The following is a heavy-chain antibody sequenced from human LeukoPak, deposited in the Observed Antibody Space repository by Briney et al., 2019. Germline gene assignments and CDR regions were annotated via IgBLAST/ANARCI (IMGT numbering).Heavy chain of an antibody. CDR2: ISSSSSYI. J-gene: IGHJ4*02. Sequence: GGSLRLSCAASGFTFSSHSMNWVRQAPGKGLEWVSSISSSSSYIYYADSVKGRFTISRDNAKNSLYLQMNSLRAEDTAVYYCARDYYDSSGVFDYWGQGTLVTVSS. CDR3: ARDYYDSSGVFDY. CDR1: GFTFSSHS. D-gene: IGHD3-22*01. V-gene: IGHV3-21*01.